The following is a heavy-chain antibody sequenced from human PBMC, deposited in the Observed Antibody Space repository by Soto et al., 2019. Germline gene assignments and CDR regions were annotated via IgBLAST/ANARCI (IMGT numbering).Heavy chain of an antibody. CDR1: GFTVSRSY. CDR3: XXXXXXXXXXXXXX. Sequence: EEQLVESGGTLVQPGGSLRLSCAASGFTVSRSYMAWVRQVPGKGLEWVSIIYSDDYTYYAASVKGRFTISRDNSNNTLYLQMTTLXAXXXXXXXXXXXXXXXXXXXXXXXGQGTLVTVSS. CDR2: IYSDDYT. J-gene: IGHJ1*01. V-gene: IGHV3-66*01.